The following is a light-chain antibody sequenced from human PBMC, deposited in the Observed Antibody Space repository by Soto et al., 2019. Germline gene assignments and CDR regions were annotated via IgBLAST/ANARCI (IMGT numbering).Light chain of an antibody. J-gene: IGKJ1*01. Sequence: IQLTQAPSSLSASVGDRFTITCRASQGISSYLAWYQQKQGKXPKXXIYAASTLQSGVPSRFSGSGSGTDVTITISSLQPEDGEVYDGQQRTRWPMTFGQGTKVDIK. V-gene: IGKV1-9*01. CDR1: QGISSY. CDR2: AAS. CDR3: QQRTRWPMT.